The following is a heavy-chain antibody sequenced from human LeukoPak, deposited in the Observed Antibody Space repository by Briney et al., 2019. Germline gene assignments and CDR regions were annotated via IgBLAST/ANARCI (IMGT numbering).Heavy chain of an antibody. CDR3: ASGVNYFDY. V-gene: IGHV3-21*01. Sequence: GGSLRLSCAASGFTVSTNYMNWVRQAPGKGLEWVSSISSRSSYIFYADSVKGRFTISRDNAKKSLYLQMNSLRAEDTAVYYCASGVNYFDYWGQGTLVTVSS. CDR1: GFTVSTNY. D-gene: IGHD3-3*01. J-gene: IGHJ4*02. CDR2: ISSRSSYI.